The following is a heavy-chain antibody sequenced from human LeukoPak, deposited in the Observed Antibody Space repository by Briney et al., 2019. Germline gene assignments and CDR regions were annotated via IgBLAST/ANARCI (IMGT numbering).Heavy chain of an antibody. CDR3: AKDLMRDRWFGES. CDR2: IRYDGNDK. V-gene: IGHV3-30*02. D-gene: IGHD3-10*01. Sequence: GGSLRLSCPASGFTFSSYEMNWVRQAPGKGLEWVAFIRYDGNDKFYAESVKGRFTISRDTSRNTLYLQMNSLRLEDTAVYYCAKDLMRDRWFGESWGQGTLLTVSS. CDR1: GFTFSSYE. J-gene: IGHJ5*02.